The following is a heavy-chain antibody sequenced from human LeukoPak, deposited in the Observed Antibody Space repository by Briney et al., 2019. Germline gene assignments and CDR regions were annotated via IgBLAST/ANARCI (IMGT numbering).Heavy chain of an antibody. V-gene: IGHV4-59*01. CDR3: ARESLLSSGYQRTHYYYYGMDV. Sequence: SETLSLTCTVSGGSISSYYWSWIRQPPGKGLEWIGYIYYSGSTNYNPSLKSRVTISVDTSKNQFSLKLSSVTAADTAVYYCARESLLSSGYQRTHYYYYGMDVWGQGTTVTVSS. J-gene: IGHJ6*02. CDR2: IYYSGST. CDR1: GGSISSYY. D-gene: IGHD3-22*01.